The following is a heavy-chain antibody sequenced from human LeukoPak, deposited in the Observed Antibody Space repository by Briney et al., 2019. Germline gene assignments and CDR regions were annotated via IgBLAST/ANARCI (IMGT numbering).Heavy chain of an antibody. J-gene: IGHJ4*02. D-gene: IGHD6-19*01. CDR1: SDSISTYD. CDR3: ARHSPSGWCFFDF. Sequence: SETLSLTCSVSSDSISTYDWSWIRQPAGKGLEWLGQIFTSGSATYNSSLKSRLTMSVDKSKNQVSLKLISVTAADTAIYYCARHSPSGWCFFDFWGRGTLVTVSS. V-gene: IGHV4-4*07. CDR2: IFTSGSA.